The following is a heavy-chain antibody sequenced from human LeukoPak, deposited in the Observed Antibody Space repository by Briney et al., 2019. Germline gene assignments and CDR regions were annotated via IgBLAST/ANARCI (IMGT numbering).Heavy chain of an antibody. CDR2: IYYSGST. V-gene: IGHV4-59*01. J-gene: IGHJ6*03. D-gene: IGHD3-10*01. CDR3: ARDYYSVTNYYYMDV. Sequence: SETLSLTCTVSGGSISSYYWSWIRQPSGKGLEWIGYIYYSGSTNYNPSLKSRVTISVDTSKNQFSLKLSSVTAADTAVYYCARDYYSVTNYYYMDVWGKGTTVTVSS. CDR1: GGSISSYY.